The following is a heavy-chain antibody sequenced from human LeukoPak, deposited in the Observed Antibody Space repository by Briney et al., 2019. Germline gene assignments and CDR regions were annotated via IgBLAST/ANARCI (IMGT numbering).Heavy chain of an antibody. Sequence: GGSLRLSCAASGFTFRDYNMNWVRQAPGKGLEWVANIKQDGSEKYYVDSVKGRFTISRDNAKNSLYLQMNSLRAEDTAVYYCARCVWNWFGPWGQGTLVTVSS. V-gene: IGHV3-7*01. D-gene: IGHD2-8*01. CDR3: ARCVWNWFGP. CDR2: IKQDGSEK. J-gene: IGHJ5*02. CDR1: GFTFRDYN.